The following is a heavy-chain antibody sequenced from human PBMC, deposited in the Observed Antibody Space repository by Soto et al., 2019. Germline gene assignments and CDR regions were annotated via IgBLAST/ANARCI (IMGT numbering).Heavy chain of an antibody. CDR1: GFTFSSYA. V-gene: IGHV3-23*01. CDR3: ANSPYSNYLKRGYYYYYMDV. Sequence: GGSLRLSCAASGFTFSSYAMSWVRQAPGKGLEWVSAISGSGGSTYYADSVKGRFTISRDNSKNTLYLQMNSLRVEDTAVYYCANSPYSNYLKRGYYYYYMDVWGKGTTVTVSS. J-gene: IGHJ6*03. D-gene: IGHD4-4*01. CDR2: ISGSGGST.